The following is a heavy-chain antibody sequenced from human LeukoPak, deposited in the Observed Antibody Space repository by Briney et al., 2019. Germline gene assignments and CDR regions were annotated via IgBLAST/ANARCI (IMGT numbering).Heavy chain of an antibody. D-gene: IGHD3-9*01. CDR3: ARVDFDWLFDY. CDR2: IYYSGST. CDR1: GVSISSYY. V-gene: IGHV4-59*01. Sequence: PSETLSLTCTVSGVSISSYYWSWIRQPPGKGLEWIGYIYYSGSTNYNPSLKSRVTISVDTSKNQFSLKLSSVTAADTAVYYCARVDFDWLFDYWGQGTLVTVSS. J-gene: IGHJ4*02.